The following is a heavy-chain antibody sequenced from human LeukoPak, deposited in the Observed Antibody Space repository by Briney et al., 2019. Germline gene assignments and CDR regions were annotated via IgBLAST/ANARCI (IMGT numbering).Heavy chain of an antibody. V-gene: IGHV3-30-3*01. CDR1: GFTFSSYA. Sequence: GGSLRLSCAASGFTFSSYAMHWVRQAPGKGLEWVAVISYDGSNKYYADSVKGRFTISRDNSKNTLYLQMNSLRAEDTAVYYCATVVVPAVWGFDYWGQGTLVTVSS. CDR3: ATVVVPAVWGFDY. CDR2: ISYDGSNK. D-gene: IGHD2-2*01. J-gene: IGHJ4*02.